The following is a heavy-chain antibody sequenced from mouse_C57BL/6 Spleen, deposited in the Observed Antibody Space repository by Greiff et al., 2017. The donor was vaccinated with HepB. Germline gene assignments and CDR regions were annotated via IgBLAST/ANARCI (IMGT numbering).Heavy chain of an antibody. J-gene: IGHJ4*01. CDR1: GFTFSSYA. CDR2: ISSGGDYI. V-gene: IGHV5-9-1*02. CDR3: TRDEGDYAMDY. Sequence: EVQRVESGAGLVKPGGSLKLSCAASGFTFSSYAMSWVRQTPEKRLEWVAYISSGGDYIYYADTVKGRFTISRDNARNTLYLQMSSLKSEDTAMYYCTRDEGDYAMDYWGQGTAVTVSS.